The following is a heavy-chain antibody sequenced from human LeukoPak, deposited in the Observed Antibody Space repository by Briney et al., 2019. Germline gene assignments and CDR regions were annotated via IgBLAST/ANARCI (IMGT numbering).Heavy chain of an antibody. Sequence: ASVKVSCKASEYTCTSYDINWVRQATGQGLEWMGWMNPNSGNTGYAQKFQGRVTMTRNTSISTAYMELSSLRSEDTAVYYCARNTAVAGTGFDYWGQGTLVTVSS. CDR2: MNPNSGNT. CDR1: EYTCTSYD. D-gene: IGHD6-19*01. V-gene: IGHV1-8*01. J-gene: IGHJ4*02. CDR3: ARNTAVAGTGFDY.